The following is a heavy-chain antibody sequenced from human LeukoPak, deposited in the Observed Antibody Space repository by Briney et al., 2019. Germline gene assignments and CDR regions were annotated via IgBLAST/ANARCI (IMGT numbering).Heavy chain of an antibody. V-gene: IGHV4-34*01. D-gene: IGHD1-26*01. CDR3: ARLGYSGSFHAFDS. Sequence: SETLSLTCAVYGGSFTGYYWSWIRQPPGKGLEWIGEIHHTGSTNYNPSLGSRVTIASDTSTKQFSLILSSVTAADTGVYYCARLGYSGSFHAFDSWGQGTLVTVSS. CDR1: GGSFTGYY. CDR2: IHHTGST. J-gene: IGHJ5*01.